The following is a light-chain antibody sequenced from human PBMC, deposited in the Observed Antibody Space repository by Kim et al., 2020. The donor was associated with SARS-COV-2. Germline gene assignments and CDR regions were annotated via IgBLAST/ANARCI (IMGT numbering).Light chain of an antibody. Sequence: SASVGDSVTVTCRASQSVSSYLNWYQQVPGKPPRLLILTASILQSGVPTRFSASGSGTDFSLTISGLQPNDSATYYCQQSFSTPHTFGQGTKLEIK. CDR3: QQSFSTPHT. CDR1: QSVSSY. J-gene: IGKJ2*01. CDR2: TAS. V-gene: IGKV1-39*01.